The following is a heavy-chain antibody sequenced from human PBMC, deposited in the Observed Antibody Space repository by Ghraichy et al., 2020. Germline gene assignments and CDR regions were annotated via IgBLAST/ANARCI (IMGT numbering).Heavy chain of an antibody. Sequence: SQTLSLTCTVSGGSISSSSYYWGWIRQPPGKGLEWIGSIYYSGSTYYNPSLKSRVTISVDTSKNQFSLKLSSVTAADTAVYYCARQRYSSSWPLDYWGQGTLVTVSS. D-gene: IGHD6-13*01. CDR2: IYYSGST. V-gene: IGHV4-39*01. J-gene: IGHJ4*02. CDR1: GGSISSSSYY. CDR3: ARQRYSSSWPLDY.